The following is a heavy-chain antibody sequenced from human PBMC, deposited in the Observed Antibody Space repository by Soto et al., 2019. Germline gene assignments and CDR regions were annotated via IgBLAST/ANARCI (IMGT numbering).Heavy chain of an antibody. CDR3: ARHEGWTGPDQ. V-gene: IGHV4-4*02. Sequence: QVHLQESGPGLVKPSETLSLTCAVSGASIGSGGWWSWVRQPPGKGLEWIAEIFHDGNTNYSPSIKSRVTISVDKSQNQFSLNVYSVTAADTAVYYCARHEGWTGPDQWGQRTLVTVSA. J-gene: IGHJ5*02. CDR1: GASIGSGGW. CDR2: IFHDGNT. D-gene: IGHD2-8*02.